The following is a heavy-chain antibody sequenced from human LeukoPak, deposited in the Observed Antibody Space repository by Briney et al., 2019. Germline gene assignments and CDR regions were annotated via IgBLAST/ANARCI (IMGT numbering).Heavy chain of an antibody. D-gene: IGHD3-22*01. V-gene: IGHV4-31*03. CDR1: GGSISSGGYY. J-gene: IGHJ5*02. CDR2: IYYSGST. CDR3: ARVVVVVHWFDP. Sequence: SETLPLTCTVSGGSISSGGYYWSWIRQHPGKGLEWIGYIYYSGSTYYNPSLKSRVTISVDTSKNQFSLKLSSVTAADTAVYYCARVVVVVHWFDPWGQGTLVTVSS.